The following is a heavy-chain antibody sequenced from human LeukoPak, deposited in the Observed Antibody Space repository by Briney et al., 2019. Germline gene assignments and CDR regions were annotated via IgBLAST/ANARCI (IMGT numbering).Heavy chain of an antibody. V-gene: IGHV1-46*01. D-gene: IGHD3-22*01. Sequence: ASVKVSCKSSGYTFGSYYIHWVRQAPGQGLEWMGLINPTGGITTYAQKFQGRVTMTRDMSTSTVYMELSSLRFEDTAVYYCARVPRYYYDSRGYLLDYWGQGTLVTVSS. CDR2: INPTGGIT. CDR1: GYTFGSYY. CDR3: ARVPRYYYDSRGYLLDY. J-gene: IGHJ4*02.